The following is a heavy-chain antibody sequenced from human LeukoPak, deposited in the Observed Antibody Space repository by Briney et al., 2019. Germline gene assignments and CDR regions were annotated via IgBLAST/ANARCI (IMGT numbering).Heavy chain of an antibody. CDR1: GYTFTGFY. D-gene: IGHD6-19*01. J-gene: IGHJ6*03. V-gene: IGHV1-2*02. Sequence: ASVKVSCKTSGYTFTGFYMHWVRQAPGQGLEWMGWINPNSGATNYAQNFQGRVTMTGDTSISTAYMELSRLRSDDTAVYYCAREGRSSGGNYMDVWGKGTTVTVSS. CDR3: AREGRSSGGNYMDV. CDR2: INPNSGAT.